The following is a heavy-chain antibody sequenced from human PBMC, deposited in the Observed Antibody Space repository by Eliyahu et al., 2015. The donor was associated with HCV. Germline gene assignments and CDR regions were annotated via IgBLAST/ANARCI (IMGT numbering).Heavy chain of an antibody. CDR3: ARGLWLGDLTGRDSYYMDV. J-gene: IGHJ6*04. V-gene: IGHV1-3*01. Sequence: QVQLVQSGAEVKXPGASVKISCKAXGYTFSSYXMXWXRQVPGQRLEWMGWINVGNGGTRFSQKFQGRVTVSKDTSASIIYMELSSLRSEDTAVYYCARGLWLGDLTGRDSYYMDVWGKGTTVTVSS. D-gene: IGHD3-10*01. CDR2: INVGNGGT. CDR1: GYTFSSYX.